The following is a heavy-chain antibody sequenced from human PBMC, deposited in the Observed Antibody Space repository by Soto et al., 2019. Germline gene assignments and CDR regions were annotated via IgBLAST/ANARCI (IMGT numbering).Heavy chain of an antibody. D-gene: IGHD1-26*01. Sequence: EVQVVASGGGLVQPGGSLRLSCEGFGYTFRGYGMIWVRQAPGKGLECVSYISSDETIVNYADSVKGRFTISRDRDKNSLLMQMNSMRDEDTAEYYCVRGGGVGTTWGYYWGQGAQVTVSS. CDR3: VRGGGVGTTWGYY. CDR2: ISSDETIV. J-gene: IGHJ4*02. CDR1: GYTFRGYG. V-gene: IGHV3-48*02.